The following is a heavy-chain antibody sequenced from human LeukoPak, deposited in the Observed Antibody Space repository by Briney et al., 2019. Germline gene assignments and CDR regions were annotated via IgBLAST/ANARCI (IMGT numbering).Heavy chain of an antibody. D-gene: IGHD3-10*01. CDR1: GFTFSSYA. CDR3: ARLLWFGEALSS. V-gene: IGHV3-7*01. J-gene: IGHJ4*02. Sequence: GGSLRLSCAASGFTFSSYAMSWVRQAPGKGLEWVANIKQDGSEKYYVDSVKGRFTISRDNAKNSLYLQMNSLRAEDTAVYYCARLLWFGEALSSWGQGTLVTVSS. CDR2: IKQDGSEK.